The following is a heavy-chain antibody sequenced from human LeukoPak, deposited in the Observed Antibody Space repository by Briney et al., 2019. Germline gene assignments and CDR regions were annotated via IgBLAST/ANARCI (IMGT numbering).Heavy chain of an antibody. CDR3: ARDWLLYGYYYMDV. CDR2: ISGDAGRT. J-gene: IGHJ6*03. CDR1: GFTFSSYG. D-gene: IGHD3/OR15-3a*01. V-gene: IGHV3-23*01. Sequence: GGSLRLSCTASGFTFSSYGMNWVRQAPGKGLEWVSGISGDAGRTYYADSVKGRFTIYRDNSKNSLYLQMNSLRAEDTAVYYCARDWLLYGYYYMDVWGKGTTVTISS.